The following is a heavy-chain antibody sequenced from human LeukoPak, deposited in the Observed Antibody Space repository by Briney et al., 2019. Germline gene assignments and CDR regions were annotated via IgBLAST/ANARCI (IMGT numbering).Heavy chain of an antibody. D-gene: IGHD5-18*01. CDR3: AMGPAMVNFDY. CDR2: IIPIFGTA. J-gene: IGHJ4*02. V-gene: IGHV1-69*05. CDR1: GGTFSSYA. Sequence: ASVKVSCKASGGTFSSYAISWVRQASGQGLEWMGRIIPIFGTANYAQKFQGRVTITTDESTSTAYMELSSLRSEDTAVYYCAMGPAMVNFDYWGQGTLVTVSS.